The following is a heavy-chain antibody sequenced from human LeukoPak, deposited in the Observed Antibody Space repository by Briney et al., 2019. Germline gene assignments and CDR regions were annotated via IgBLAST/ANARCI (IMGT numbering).Heavy chain of an antibody. D-gene: IGHD2-8*01. Sequence: SETLSLTCTVSGASISSYYWSWIRQPPGKGLEWIGHSYSSGNTNYNPSLKSRVTISIDTSKNHFSLRLRSVTAAATAAYYCASHSGSYCTHGVCSNDAFDMWGQGTMVTVSS. V-gene: IGHV4-4*09. CDR1: GASISSYY. J-gene: IGHJ3*02. CDR2: SYSSGNT. CDR3: ASHSGSYCTHGVCSNDAFDM.